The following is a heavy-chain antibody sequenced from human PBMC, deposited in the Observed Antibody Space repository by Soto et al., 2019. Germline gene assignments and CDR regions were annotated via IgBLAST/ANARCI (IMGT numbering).Heavy chain of an antibody. V-gene: IGHV1-2*04. CDR2: INPNSGGT. CDR1: GYTFTGYY. J-gene: IGHJ4*02. Sequence: VASVKVSCKASGYTFTGYYMHWVRQAPGQGLEWMGWINPNSGGTNYAQKFQGWVTMTRDTSISTAYMELSRLRSDDTAVYYCARDLSSSALYYFDYWGQGTLATVSS. CDR3: ARDLSSSALYYFDY. D-gene: IGHD6-6*01.